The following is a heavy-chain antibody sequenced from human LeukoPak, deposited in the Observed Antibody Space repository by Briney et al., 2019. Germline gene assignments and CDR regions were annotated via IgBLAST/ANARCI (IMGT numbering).Heavy chain of an antibody. CDR1: GGFVSSNNYY. CDR3: ARERSPWGCVSWYYFDH. J-gene: IGHJ4*02. D-gene: IGHD6-13*01. Sequence: SETLSLTCTVSGGFVSSNNYYWSWIRQPPGKGLEWIGNMYYSGNPNYNPSLKGRVTTSVVKSKNQFSQRLTYVTPADTAVYYCARERSPWGCVSWYYFDHWGQGALVSVSS. V-gene: IGHV4-61*01. CDR2: MYYSGNP.